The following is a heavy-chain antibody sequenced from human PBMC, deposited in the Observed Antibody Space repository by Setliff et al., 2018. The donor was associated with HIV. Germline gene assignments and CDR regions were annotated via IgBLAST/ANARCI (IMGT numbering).Heavy chain of an antibody. CDR2: VDPQRGIT. CDR1: GYRFTDYY. V-gene: IGHV1-69-2*01. CDR3: AREGSGYYSRYIHD. D-gene: IGHD3-22*01. J-gene: IGHJ1*01. Sequence: GASVKVSCKPSGYRFTDYYIHWVQQAPGKGLGWMGRVDPQRGITVLAEKFQDRVNIFADTSKNQSSLKLSSVTAADTAFYYCAREGSGYYSRYIHDWGQGTLVTVSS.